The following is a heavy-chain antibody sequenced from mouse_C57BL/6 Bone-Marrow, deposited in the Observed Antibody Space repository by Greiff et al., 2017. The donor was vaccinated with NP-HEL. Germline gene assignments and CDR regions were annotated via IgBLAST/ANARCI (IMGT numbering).Heavy chain of an antibody. CDR3: ARVGYLYYYAMDY. CDR1: GYTFTSYW. J-gene: IGHJ4*01. CDR2: IHPNSGST. D-gene: IGHD3-2*02. V-gene: IGHV1-64*01. Sequence: QVQLQQSGAELVKPGASVKLSCKASGYTFTSYWMHWVKQRPGQGLEWIGMIHPNSGSTNYNEKFKSKATLTVDKSSSTAYMQLSSLTSEDSAVYYCARVGYLYYYAMDYWGQGTSVTVSS.